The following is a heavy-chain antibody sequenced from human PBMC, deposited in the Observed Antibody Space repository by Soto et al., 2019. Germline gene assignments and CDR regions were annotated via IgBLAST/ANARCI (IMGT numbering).Heavy chain of an antibody. D-gene: IGHD3-10*01. CDR2: IRSKAYGGTT. CDR3: TRDRITMVRGVIMYYYYYMDV. J-gene: IGHJ6*03. CDR1: GFTFGDYA. V-gene: IGHV3-49*03. Sequence: GGSLRLSCTASGFTFGDYAMSWFRQAPGKGLEWVGFIRSKAYGGTTEYAASVKGRFTISRDDSKSIAYLQMNSLKTEDTAVYYCTRDRITMVRGVIMYYYYYMDVWGKGTTVTVSS.